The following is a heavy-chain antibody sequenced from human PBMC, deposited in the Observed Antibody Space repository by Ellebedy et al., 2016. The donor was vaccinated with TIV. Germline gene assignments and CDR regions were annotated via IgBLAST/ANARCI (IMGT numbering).Heavy chain of an antibody. J-gene: IGHJ4*02. CDR2: IKQDGREE. V-gene: IGHV3-7*01. CDR3: VVMLIKTD. CDR1: GFMFRNYW. Sequence: GGSLRLSCAASGFMFRNYWMSWVRQVPGKGLEWVANIKQDGREEDYVESVKGRLTTPRDNTKNSLFLQMNSLRAEDTAVYYCVVMLIKTDWGQGTLVTVSS. D-gene: IGHD3-22*01.